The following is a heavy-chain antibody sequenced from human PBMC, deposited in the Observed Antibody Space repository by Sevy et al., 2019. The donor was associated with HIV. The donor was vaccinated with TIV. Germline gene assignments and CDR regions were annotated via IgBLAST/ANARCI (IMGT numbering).Heavy chain of an antibody. D-gene: IGHD4-4*01. CDR3: ARERYSKQYDLRRYMDV. Sequence: GGSLRLSCAASGFTFSSYGMHWVRQAPGKGLEWVAVIWYDGSNKYYADSVKGRFTISRDNSKNTLYLQMNSLRAEDTAVYYCARERYSKQYDLRRYMDVWGKGTTVTVSS. J-gene: IGHJ6*04. CDR2: IWYDGSNK. V-gene: IGHV3-33*01. CDR1: GFTFSSYG.